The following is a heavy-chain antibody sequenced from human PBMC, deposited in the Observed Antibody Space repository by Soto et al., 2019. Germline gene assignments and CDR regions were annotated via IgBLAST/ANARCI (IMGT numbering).Heavy chain of an antibody. CDR1: GESVTTRNW. CDR3: TRVDAAVSGDLY. J-gene: IGHJ4*02. CDR2: IYHRGTT. D-gene: IGHD6-19*01. Sequence: QVHLQESGPGLVKSSETLSLTCTVSGESVTTRNWWSWLRQPPGGGLEWNGEIYHRGTTNYNPSLKSRATISLYKSKNQFFLKVKSVTAADPAMYYGTRVDAAVSGDLYWGQGILVAVSS. V-gene: IGHV4-4*02.